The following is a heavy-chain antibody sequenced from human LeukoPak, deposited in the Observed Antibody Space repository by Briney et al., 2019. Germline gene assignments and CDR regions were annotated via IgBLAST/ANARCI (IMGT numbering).Heavy chain of an antibody. V-gene: IGHV4-61*02. CDR1: GGSISSGSYY. CDR3: ARERGQGYYSGSIYH. D-gene: IGHD3-10*01. J-gene: IGHJ4*02. Sequence: PSETLSLTCTVSGGSISSGSYYWSWIRQPAGKGLEWIGRIYTSGSTNYNPSLKSRVTISVDTSKNQFSLKLSSVTAADTAVYYCARERGQGYYSGSIYHWGQGTLVTVSS. CDR2: IYTSGST.